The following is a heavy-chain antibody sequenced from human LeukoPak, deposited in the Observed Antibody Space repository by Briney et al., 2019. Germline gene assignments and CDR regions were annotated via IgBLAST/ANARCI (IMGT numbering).Heavy chain of an antibody. J-gene: IGHJ4*02. CDR2: ISGSGGST. CDR3: ATGDHIAVAGYFDY. V-gene: IGHV3-23*01. CDR1: GFTFSSYA. D-gene: IGHD6-19*01. Sequence: PGGSLRLSCAASGFTFSSYAMSWVRQAPGKGLEWVSAISGSGGSTYYADSVKGRFTISRDNSKNTLYLQMNSLRAEGTAVYYCATGDHIAVAGYFDYWGQGTLVTVSS.